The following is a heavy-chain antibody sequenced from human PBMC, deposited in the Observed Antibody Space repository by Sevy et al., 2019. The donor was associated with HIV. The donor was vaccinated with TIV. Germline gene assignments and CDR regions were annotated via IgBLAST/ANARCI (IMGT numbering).Heavy chain of an antibody. J-gene: IGHJ3*02. V-gene: IGHV3-21*04. D-gene: IGHD3-3*01. Sequence: GGSLRLSCAASGFIFSSYSLNWVRQAPGKGLEWVSSISRSSSSIYYADSVKGRFTISRDNAKNSLYLQMNSLRAEDTAVYYCARDTYYDFWSNYSGDAFDIWGQGTMVTVSS. CDR1: GFIFSSYS. CDR3: ARDTYYDFWSNYSGDAFDI. CDR2: ISRSSSSI.